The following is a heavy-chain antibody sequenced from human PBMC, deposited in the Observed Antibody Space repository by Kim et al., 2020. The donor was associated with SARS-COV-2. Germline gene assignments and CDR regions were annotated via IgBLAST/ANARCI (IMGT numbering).Heavy chain of an antibody. Sequence: TTYGYSEKGRFTISRENAKTPLYLQINSLRAGDTAVYYCAREGVGRAFDPWGQGTLVTVSS. J-gene: IGHJ5*02. CDR2: T. V-gene: IGHV3-74*01. CDR3: AREGVGRAFDP. D-gene: IGHD3-10*01.